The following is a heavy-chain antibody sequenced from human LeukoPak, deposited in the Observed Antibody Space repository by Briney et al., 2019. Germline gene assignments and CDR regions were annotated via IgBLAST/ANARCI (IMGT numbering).Heavy chain of an antibody. CDR3: ARVASGWYFDY. Sequence: ASVKVSRKASGYTFTGYYMHWVRHAPGQGLEWMGWINPNSGGTNYAQKFQGRVTMTRDTSISTAYMELSRLRSDDTAVYCCARVASGWYFDYWGKGTLVTVSS. D-gene: IGHD6-19*01. J-gene: IGHJ4*02. CDR1: GYTFTGYY. V-gene: IGHV1-2*02. CDR2: INPNSGGT.